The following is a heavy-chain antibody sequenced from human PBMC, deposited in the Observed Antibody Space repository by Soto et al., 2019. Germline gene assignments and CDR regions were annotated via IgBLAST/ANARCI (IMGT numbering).Heavy chain of an antibody. CDR1: GYTFTSYY. D-gene: IGHD3-9*01. J-gene: IGHJ4*02. Sequence: GASVKVSCKASGYTFTSYYMHWVRQAPGQGLEWMGIINPSGGSTSYAQKFQGRVTMTRDTSTSTVYMELSSLRSEDTAVYYCASDSRAYYDILTGLIAPDKNPLGYWGQGTLVTVSS. CDR2: INPSGGST. CDR3: ASDSRAYYDILTGLIAPDKNPLGY. V-gene: IGHV1-46*01.